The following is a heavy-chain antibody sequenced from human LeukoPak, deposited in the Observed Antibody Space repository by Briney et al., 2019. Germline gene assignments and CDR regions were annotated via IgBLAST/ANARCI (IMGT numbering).Heavy chain of an antibody. D-gene: IGHD6-13*01. V-gene: IGHV4-34*01. CDR1: GGSFSGYY. CDR3: ARVGRRYSSSWYAFDI. CDR2: INHSGST. Sequence: KPSETLSLTCAVYGGSFSGYYWSWIRQPPGKGLEWIGEINHSGSTNYNPSLKSRVTISVDTSKNQFSLKLSSVTAADTAVYCCARVGRRYSSSWYAFDIWGQGTMVTVSS. J-gene: IGHJ3*02.